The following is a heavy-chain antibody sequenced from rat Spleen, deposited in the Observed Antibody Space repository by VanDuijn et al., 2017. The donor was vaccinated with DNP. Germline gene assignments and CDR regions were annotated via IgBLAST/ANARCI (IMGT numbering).Heavy chain of an antibody. V-gene: IGHV2-6*01. Sequence: QVQLKESGPGLVQPSQTLSLTCTVSGFSLTSYTVSWVRQPPGKGLEWIAAISSGGSTYYNSALKSRLSISRDTSKSQVFLKMNSLQTEDTAMYFCARGGSWGQGVIVTVSS. CDR1: GFSLTSYT. CDR3: ARGGS. D-gene: IGHD5-1*01. J-gene: IGHJ2*01. CDR2: ISSGGST.